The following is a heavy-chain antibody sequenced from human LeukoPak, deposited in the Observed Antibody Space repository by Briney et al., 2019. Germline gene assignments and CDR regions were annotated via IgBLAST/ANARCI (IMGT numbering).Heavy chain of an antibody. Sequence: GGSLRLSCAASGFTVSRNYMSWVREAPGKGLEWVSVLYSGGSTNYADSVKGRFTISRDNSKNTLYLQMNSLRAEDTAVYYCARVRDYYDSRGYYFEYFDHWGQGTLVTVSS. CDR2: LYSGGST. D-gene: IGHD3-22*01. J-gene: IGHJ1*01. V-gene: IGHV3-53*01. CDR1: GFTVSRNY. CDR3: ARVRDYYDSRGYYFEYFDH.